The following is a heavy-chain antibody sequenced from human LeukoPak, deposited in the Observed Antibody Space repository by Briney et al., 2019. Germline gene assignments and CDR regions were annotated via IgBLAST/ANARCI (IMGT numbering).Heavy chain of an antibody. CDR2: ISGSGGST. CDR1: GFTFRSYA. V-gene: IGHV3-23*01. J-gene: IGHJ4*02. Sequence: PGGSLRLSCAAPGFTFRSYAMSWVRPAPGKGLEWVSPISGSGGSTYYADSAKGRFTISRDNSKNTLYMQINSLRAEDTAVYYCAKSLLYTFMMVVVTTPFDYWGQGTLVTVSS. CDR3: AKSLLYTFMMVVVTTPFDY. D-gene: IGHD3-22*01.